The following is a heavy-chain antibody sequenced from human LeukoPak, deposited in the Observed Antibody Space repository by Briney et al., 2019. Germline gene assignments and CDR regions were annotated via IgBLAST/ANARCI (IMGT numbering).Heavy chain of an antibody. V-gene: IGHV3-30*18. Sequence: GGSLRLSCAASGFIFSNYGIHWVRQAPGKGLEWVAVISSDGSNTYYADSVKGRFTISRDNSKNTLYLQMNSLRAEDTAVYYCAKAETGSGYYSAVYWGQGTLVTVSS. CDR3: AKAETGSGYYSAVY. CDR1: GFIFSNYG. D-gene: IGHD3-22*01. J-gene: IGHJ4*02. CDR2: ISSDGSNT.